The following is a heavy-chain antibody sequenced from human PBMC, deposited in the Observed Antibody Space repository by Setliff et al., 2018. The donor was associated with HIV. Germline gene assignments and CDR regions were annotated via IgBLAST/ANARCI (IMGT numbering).Heavy chain of an antibody. CDR3: ARDRGSGWYGYFQQ. Sequence: PSETLSLTCIVSGGSIDNYYWNWVRQPPGKGPEWIGNMCHNENGVTTNQNPSLKSRIVTYLDRTKNEFSLSLFSATTADTAVYYCARDRGSGWYGYFQQWGQGSQVTVS. V-gene: IGHV4-59*01. CDR2: MCHNENGVTT. J-gene: IGHJ1*01. D-gene: IGHD6-19*01. CDR1: GGSIDNYY.